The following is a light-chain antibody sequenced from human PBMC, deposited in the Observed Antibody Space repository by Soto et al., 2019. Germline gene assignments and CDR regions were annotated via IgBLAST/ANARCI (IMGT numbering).Light chain of an antibody. CDR2: DVN. J-gene: IGLJ1*01. CDR1: DVGGYNY. CDR3: NSYTSASTYV. V-gene: IGLV2-11*01. Sequence: QSVLPQPRSVSGSPGQSVTISCSDVGGYNYVSWYQQHPGKAPKLIIYDVNKRPSGVPDRFSGSQSGNTASLTISWLQAEDEADYYCNSYTSASTYVFGTGTKLTVL.